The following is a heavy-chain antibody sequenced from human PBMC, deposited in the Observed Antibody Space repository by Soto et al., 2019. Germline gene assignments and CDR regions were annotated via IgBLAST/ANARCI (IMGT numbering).Heavy chain of an antibody. J-gene: IGHJ5*02. Sequence: SETLSLTCTVSGGSISSYYWSWIRQPPGKGLEWIGYIYSSGSTNYNPSLKSRVTISVDTSKNQFSLKLSSVTAADTAVYYCARERGIAAAGTGGWFDPWGQGTLVTVSS. CDR1: GGSISSYY. D-gene: IGHD6-13*01. V-gene: IGHV4-59*01. CDR3: ARERGIAAAGTGGWFDP. CDR2: IYSSGST.